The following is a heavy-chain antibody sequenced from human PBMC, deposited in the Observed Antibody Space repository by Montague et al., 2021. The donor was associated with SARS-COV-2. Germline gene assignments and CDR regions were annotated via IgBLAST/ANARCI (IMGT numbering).Heavy chain of an antibody. D-gene: IGHD3-22*01. Sequence: TLSLTCTVSGGSISSGGYYWSWIRQHQGKDLEWIGYIYYSGSNYYNPSLKSQVTISVDTSKNQFSLKLSSVTAADTAVYYCASTVDYYAHFDSWGQGTLVSVSS. CDR2: IYYSGSN. J-gene: IGHJ4*02. V-gene: IGHV4-31*01. CDR3: ASTVDYYAHFDS. CDR1: GGSISSGGYY.